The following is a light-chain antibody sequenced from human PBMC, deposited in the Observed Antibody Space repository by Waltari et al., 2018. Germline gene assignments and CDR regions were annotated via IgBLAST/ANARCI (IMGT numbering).Light chain of an antibody. CDR2: DAT. Sequence: EIVLTQSPATLSLSPGERATLSCRASQSVSNYLAWYQHKPGHAPRLLIYDATTRANGIPGRFSGSGSGTDFALTISSLEPEDFVVYYCQQRSFWPLTFGGGTKVEIK. CDR3: QQRSFWPLT. J-gene: IGKJ4*01. CDR1: QSVSNY. V-gene: IGKV3-11*01.